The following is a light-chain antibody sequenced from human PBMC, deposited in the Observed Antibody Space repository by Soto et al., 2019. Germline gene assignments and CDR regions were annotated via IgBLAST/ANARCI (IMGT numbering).Light chain of an antibody. J-gene: IGKJ4*01. CDR2: DAS. V-gene: IGKV3-11*01. CDR1: QSVSSY. CDR3: QQRSNWPPS. Sequence: EIVLTQSPATLSLSPGERATLSCSASQSVSSYLAWYQQKPGQAPRLLIYDASNRATGIPARFSGSGSGTDFTITISSLEPEDFSVYYCQQRSNWPPSFGGGTKGEIK.